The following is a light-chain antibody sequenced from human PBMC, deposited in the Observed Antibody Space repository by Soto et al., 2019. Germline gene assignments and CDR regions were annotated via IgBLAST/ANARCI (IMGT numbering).Light chain of an antibody. V-gene: IGKV1-5*01. CDR2: DAS. CDR3: QQYNSYST. Sequence: DIQMTQSPSTLSASVGDRFTITCRASQSISTRLAWYQQKPGKAPKLLIYDASSLESGVPSRFSGSASGTEFTLTISSLQPDDFATYYCQQYNSYSTFGQGTKVDI. CDR1: QSISTR. J-gene: IGKJ1*01.